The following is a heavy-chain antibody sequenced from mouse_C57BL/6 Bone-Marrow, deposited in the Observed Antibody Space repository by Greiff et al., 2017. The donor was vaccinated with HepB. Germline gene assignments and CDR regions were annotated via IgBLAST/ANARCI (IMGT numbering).Heavy chain of an antibody. J-gene: IGHJ2*01. D-gene: IGHD1-1*01. CDR2: INPYNGGT. Sequence: EVQLQQSGPVLVKPGASVKMSCKASGYTFTDYYMNWVKQSHGKSLEWIGVINPYNGGTSYNQKFKGKATLTVDKSSSTAYMELNSLTSEDSAVYYCARAGPFSSPDYWGQGTTLTVSS. CDR3: ARAGPFSSPDY. V-gene: IGHV1-19*01. CDR1: GYTFTDYY.